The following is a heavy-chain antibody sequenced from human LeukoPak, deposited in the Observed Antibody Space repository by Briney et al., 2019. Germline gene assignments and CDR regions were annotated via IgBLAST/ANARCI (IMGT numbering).Heavy chain of an antibody. J-gene: IGHJ4*02. CDR3: ARDRRLDY. CDR2: IYYSGST. V-gene: IGHV4-59*06. Sequence: SETLSLTCTVSGGSISFYSWSWVRQHPGKGLEWIGYIYYSGSTYYNPSLKSRVTISVDTSKNQFSLKLSSVTAADTAVYYCARDRRLDYWGQGTLVTVSS. CDR1: GGSISFYS. D-gene: IGHD5-24*01.